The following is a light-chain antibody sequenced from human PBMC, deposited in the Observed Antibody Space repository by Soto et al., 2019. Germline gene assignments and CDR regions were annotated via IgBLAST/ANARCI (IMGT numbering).Light chain of an antibody. CDR1: QRISSSY. J-gene: IGKJ1*01. CDR2: GAS. Sequence: EVVLTQSPGTLSLSPGDRVTLSCKASQRISSSYLAWYQHKPGQSPRLLIYGASNRAVGIPGRFSGSGSGTDFTLTISSLQSEDFAVYYCQQYNNWPRTFGQGTKVDIK. CDR3: QQYNNWPRT. V-gene: IGKV3-20*01.